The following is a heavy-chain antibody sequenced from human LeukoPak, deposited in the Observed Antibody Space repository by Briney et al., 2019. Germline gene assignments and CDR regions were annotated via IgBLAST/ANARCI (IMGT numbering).Heavy chain of an antibody. CDR3: ARAPDPDILTGYRDDAFDI. D-gene: IGHD3-9*01. J-gene: IGHJ3*02. V-gene: IGHV4-30-4*01. CDR2: IYYSGST. Sequence: PSETLSLTCTVSGGSISSGDYYWSWIRQPPGKGLEWIGYIYYSGSTYYNPSLKSRVTISVDTSKNQLSLKLSSVTAADTAVYYCARAPDPDILTGYRDDAFDIWGQGTMVTVSS. CDR1: GGSISSGDYY.